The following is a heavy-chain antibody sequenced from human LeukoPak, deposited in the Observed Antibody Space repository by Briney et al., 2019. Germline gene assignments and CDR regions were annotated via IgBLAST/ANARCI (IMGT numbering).Heavy chain of an antibody. V-gene: IGHV5-51*01. Sequence: GESLKISCKASGYSFSSYWIAWVRQIPRKGLEWMGIINPADSDTRYSLSIQGQVTISADRSISTAYLQWSSLKASDTAIYYCARGEGGYNYAFWGQGTLVSVSS. CDR3: ARGEGGYNYAF. D-gene: IGHD5-24*01. CDR2: INPADSDT. J-gene: IGHJ4*02. CDR1: GYSFSSYW.